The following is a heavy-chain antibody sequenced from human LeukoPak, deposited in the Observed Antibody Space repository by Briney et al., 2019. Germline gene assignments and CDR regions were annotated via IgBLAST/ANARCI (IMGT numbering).Heavy chain of an antibody. CDR3: ANGDNYKPLYFDN. J-gene: IGHJ4*02. V-gene: IGHV3-33*06. CDR2: IWYDRGKK. CDR1: GFRFSDYG. Sequence: PGGSLRLSCAASGFRFSDYGMHWVRQAPGKGLEWVAVIWYDRGKKFYADSVEGRFTISSDNSKNTLFLQMNSLRDEDTAVYYCANGDNYKPLYFDNWGQGSLVTVSA. D-gene: IGHD1-20*01.